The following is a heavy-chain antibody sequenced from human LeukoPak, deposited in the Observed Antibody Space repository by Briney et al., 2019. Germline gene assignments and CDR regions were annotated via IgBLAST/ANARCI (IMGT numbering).Heavy chain of an antibody. D-gene: IGHD3-22*01. J-gene: IGHJ3*02. CDR1: GFTFSSYG. CDR3: ARVYPNSSGYWGAFDI. V-gene: IGHV3-30*02. Sequence: GGSLRLSCAASGFTFSSYGMHWVRQAPGKGLEWVAFIRYDGRNKYYADSVKGRFTISRDNAKNSLYLQMNSLRAEDTAVYYCARVYPNSSGYWGAFDIWGQGTMVTVSS. CDR2: IRYDGRNK.